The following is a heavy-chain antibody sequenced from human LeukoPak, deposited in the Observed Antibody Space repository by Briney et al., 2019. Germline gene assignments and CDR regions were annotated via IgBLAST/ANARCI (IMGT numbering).Heavy chain of an antibody. CDR3: ARGRYSGTTYYFDY. Sequence: TGGSLRLSCATSGFTFSAYSMIWVRQTPGKGLECLSYITSSSDSIHYADSVRGRFTVSRDNAKNSLYLQMNSLRAEDTAMYYCARGRYSGTTYYFDYWGQGTLVTVSS. J-gene: IGHJ4*02. D-gene: IGHD5-12*01. CDR2: ITSSSDSI. CDR1: GFTFSAYS. V-gene: IGHV3-48*01.